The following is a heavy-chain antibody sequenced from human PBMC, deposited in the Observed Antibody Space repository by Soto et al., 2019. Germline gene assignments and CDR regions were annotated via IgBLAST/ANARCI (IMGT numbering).Heavy chain of an antibody. V-gene: IGHV3-23*01. CDR3: AKDPSLHYYDSGSSSY. CDR1: GFTFSNYA. CDR2: ISGSGGST. D-gene: IGHD3-10*01. Sequence: EVQLLESGGGLVQPGGSLRLSCAASGFTFSNYAMSWVRQAPGKGLDWVSAISGSGGSTYYEDSQKGRFTISRDNSYITLYLQMNSRRAEDTAVYYCAKDPSLHYYDSGSSSYWGQGTLVTVSS. J-gene: IGHJ4*02.